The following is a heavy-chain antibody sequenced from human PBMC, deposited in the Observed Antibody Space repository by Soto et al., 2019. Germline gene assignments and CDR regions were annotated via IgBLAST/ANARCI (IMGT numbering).Heavy chain of an antibody. Sequence: QVQLVESGGGVVQPGRSLRLSCAASGFTFSSYGMHWVRQAPGKGLEWVAVISYDGSNKYYADSVKGRFTISGDNSKNTLYLQMNSLRAEDTAVYYCAKDHGGIVVVPAAIFQYWGQGTLVTVSS. J-gene: IGHJ1*01. D-gene: IGHD2-2*02. CDR1: GFTFSSYG. CDR3: AKDHGGIVVVPAAIFQY. V-gene: IGHV3-30*18. CDR2: ISYDGSNK.